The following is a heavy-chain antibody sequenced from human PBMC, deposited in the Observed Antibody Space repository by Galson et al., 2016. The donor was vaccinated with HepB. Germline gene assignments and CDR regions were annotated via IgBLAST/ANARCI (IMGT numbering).Heavy chain of an antibody. Sequence: SLRLSCAASGSTLSGYWMHWVRQVPGKGLVWVSRINSDGSRTYYADSVKGRFTISRDNAKNTLYMQLNSLRAEDTAIYYCAREKVRVYYYGMDVWGQGTTVTVSS. V-gene: IGHV3-74*01. J-gene: IGHJ6*02. CDR2: INSDGSRT. CDR3: AREKVRVYYYGMDV. CDR1: GSTLSGYW. D-gene: IGHD6-6*01.